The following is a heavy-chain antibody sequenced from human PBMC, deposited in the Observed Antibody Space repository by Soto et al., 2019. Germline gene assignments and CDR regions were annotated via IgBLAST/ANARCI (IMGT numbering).Heavy chain of an antibody. D-gene: IGHD3-3*01. CDR2: INHSGST. CDR1: GGSFSGYY. J-gene: IGHJ4*02. CDR3: ARKRYYDFWSGQPYLYYFDY. Sequence: SETLSLTCAVYGGSFSGYYWSWIRQPPGKGLEWIGEINHSGSTNYNPSLKSRVTISVDTSKNQFSLKLSSVTAADTAVYYCARKRYYDFWSGQPYLYYFDYWGKGTLVTVSS. V-gene: IGHV4-34*01.